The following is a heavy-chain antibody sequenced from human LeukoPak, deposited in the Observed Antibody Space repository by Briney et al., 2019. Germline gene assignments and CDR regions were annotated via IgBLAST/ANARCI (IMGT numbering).Heavy chain of an antibody. CDR1: GDSISSSSYY. CDR3: ARDTPMIGLDY. CDR2: IYYSGST. J-gene: IGHJ4*02. V-gene: IGHV4-39*07. Sequence: SETLSLTCTVSGDSISSSSYYWGWIRQPPGKGLEWIGSIYYSGSTYYNPSLKSRVTISVDTSKNQFSLKLSSVTAADTAVYYCARDTPMIGLDYWGQGTLVTVSS. D-gene: IGHD3-22*01.